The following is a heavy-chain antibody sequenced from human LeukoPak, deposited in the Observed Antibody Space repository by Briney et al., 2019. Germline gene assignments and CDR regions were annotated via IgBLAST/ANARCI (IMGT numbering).Heavy chain of an antibody. J-gene: IGHJ6*02. D-gene: IGHD3-3*01. Sequence: PGGSLRLSCAASGFTVSSIHMVWVRQAPGKGLEWVSAISGSGGSTYYADSVKGRFTISRDNSKNTLYLQMNSLRAEDTAVYYCAKDSPLSIFGVVPPVYYYYGMDVWGQGTTVTDSS. CDR3: AKDSPLSIFGVVPPVYYYYGMDV. CDR1: GFTVSSIH. V-gene: IGHV3-23*01. CDR2: ISGSGGST.